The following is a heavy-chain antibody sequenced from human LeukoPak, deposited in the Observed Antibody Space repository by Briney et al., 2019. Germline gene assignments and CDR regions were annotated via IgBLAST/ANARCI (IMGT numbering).Heavy chain of an antibody. CDR3: AKLGIVVVVAATTWFDP. Sequence: GGSLRLSCAASGFTFSSYAMSWVRQAPGKGLEWVSAISGSGGSTYYADSGKGRFTISRDNSKNTLYLQMNSLRAEDTAVYYCAKLGIVVVVAATTWFDPWGQGTLVTVSS. D-gene: IGHD2-15*01. V-gene: IGHV3-23*01. CDR1: GFTFSSYA. CDR2: ISGSGGST. J-gene: IGHJ5*02.